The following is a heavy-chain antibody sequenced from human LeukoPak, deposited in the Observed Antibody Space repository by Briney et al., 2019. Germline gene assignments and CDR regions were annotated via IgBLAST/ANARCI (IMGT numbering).Heavy chain of an antibody. CDR1: GYTFTSYA. D-gene: IGHD3-10*01. CDR3: ARIRFGELVHTPFDY. J-gene: IGHJ4*02. CDR2: INAGNGNT. Sequence: ASVKVSCKASGYTFTSYAMHWVRQAPGQRLEWMGWINAGNGNTKYSQKFQGRVTITRDTSASTAYMELSSLRSEDTAVYYCARIRFGELVHTPFDYWGQGTLVTVSS. V-gene: IGHV1-3*01.